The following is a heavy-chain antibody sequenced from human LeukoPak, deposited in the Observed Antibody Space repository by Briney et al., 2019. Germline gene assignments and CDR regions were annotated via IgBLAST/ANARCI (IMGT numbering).Heavy chain of an antibody. CDR2: IIPIFGTA. J-gene: IGHJ6*02. Sequence: ASVKVSCKASGGTFSSYAISWVRQAPGQGLNWMGGIIPIFGTANYAQKFQGRVTITADESTSTAYMELSRLRSDDTAVYYCARECMAAAGTHYYYYGMDVWGQGTTVTVSS. CDR3: ARECMAAAGTHYYYYGMDV. CDR1: GGTFSSYA. D-gene: IGHD6-13*01. V-gene: IGHV1-69*13.